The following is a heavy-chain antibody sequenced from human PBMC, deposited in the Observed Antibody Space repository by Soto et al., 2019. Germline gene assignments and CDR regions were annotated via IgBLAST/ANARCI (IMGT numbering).Heavy chain of an antibody. CDR1: GYTLTELS. D-gene: IGHD1-1*01. V-gene: IGHV1-24*01. CDR2: FDPEDGET. J-gene: IGHJ5*02. Sequence: ASVKVSCKVSGYTLTELSMHWVRQAPGKGLEWMGGFDPEDGETIYAQKFQGRVTMTEDTSTDTAYMELSSLRSEDTAVYYCATTLSGTTWFDPWGQGTLVTVSS. CDR3: ATTLSGTTWFDP.